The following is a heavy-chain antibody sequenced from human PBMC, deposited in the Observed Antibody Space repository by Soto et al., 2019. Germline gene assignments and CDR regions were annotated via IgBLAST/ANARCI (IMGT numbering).Heavy chain of an antibody. CDR3: ARDGLGYCSGGSCYSLGFQH. CDR2: IYPGDSDT. V-gene: IGHV5-51*01. Sequence: GESLKISCKGSGYSFTSYWIGWVRQMPGKGLEWMGIIYPGDSDTRYSPSFQGQVTISADKSISTAYLQWSSLKASDTAMYYCARDGLGYCSGGSCYSLGFQHWGQGTLVTVSS. D-gene: IGHD2-15*01. CDR1: GYSFTSYW. J-gene: IGHJ1*01.